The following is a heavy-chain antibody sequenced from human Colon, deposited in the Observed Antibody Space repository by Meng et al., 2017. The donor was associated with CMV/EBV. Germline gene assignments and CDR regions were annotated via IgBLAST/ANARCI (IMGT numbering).Heavy chain of an antibody. CDR1: EFTFDDYG. V-gene: IGHV3-20*04. Sequence: GESLKISCAASEFTFDDYGMSWVRQPPGKGLEWVAGISWNGGTTAYVDSVKGRFTISRDNAKNSLFLQMNSLRVEDTAVYYCTRTSVASPGVYWGQGTLVTVSS. CDR2: ISWNGGTT. J-gene: IGHJ4*02. D-gene: IGHD6-13*01. CDR3: TRTSVASPGVY.